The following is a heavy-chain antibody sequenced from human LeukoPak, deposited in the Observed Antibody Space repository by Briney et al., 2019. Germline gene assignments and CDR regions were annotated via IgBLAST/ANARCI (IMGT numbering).Heavy chain of an antibody. Sequence: ASVKVSCKASGYTFTSYYMHWVRQAPGQGLEWMGIINPSGGSTSYAQKFQGRVTMTRDMSTSTVYMELSSLRSEDTAVYYCARDPATFDYGDYEVNWFDPWGQGTLVTVSS. CDR1: GYTFTSYY. CDR3: ARDPATFDYGDYEVNWFDP. CDR2: INPSGGST. V-gene: IGHV1-46*01. J-gene: IGHJ5*02. D-gene: IGHD4-17*01.